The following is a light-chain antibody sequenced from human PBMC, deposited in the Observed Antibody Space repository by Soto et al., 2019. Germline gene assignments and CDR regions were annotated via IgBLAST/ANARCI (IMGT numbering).Light chain of an antibody. CDR2: DAS. CDR1: QSVSRN. V-gene: IGKV3-11*01. Sequence: EIVLTQSPATLSLSPGERATLSCRASQSVSRNLAWFQQKPGQAPRLLIYDASSRATDIPARFSGSGSGTDFTLTISSLEPEDFAVYYCQQRSKWPPLFTFGPGTKVDIK. CDR3: QQRSKWPPLFT. J-gene: IGKJ3*01.